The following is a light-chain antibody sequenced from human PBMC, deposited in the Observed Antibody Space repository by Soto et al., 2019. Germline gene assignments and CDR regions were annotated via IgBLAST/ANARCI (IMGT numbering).Light chain of an antibody. Sequence: EIVLTQSPAILSLSPGEKATLSCRASQSVSGSLGWYQQKPGQAPRLIIYDASVRATGIPARFSGSGSGTDFTLTITSLEPEDFAVYYCQQRGKWPSTFGPGTKVEMK. V-gene: IGKV3-11*01. CDR3: QQRGKWPST. J-gene: IGKJ2*02. CDR2: DAS. CDR1: QSVSGS.